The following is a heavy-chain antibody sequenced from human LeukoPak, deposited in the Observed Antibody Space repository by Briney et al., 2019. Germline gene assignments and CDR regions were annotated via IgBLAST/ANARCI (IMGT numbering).Heavy chain of an antibody. CDR1: GGSISSYY. V-gene: IGHV4-59*01. CDR3: ARGLSSGSYLDDAFDI. Sequence: SETLSLTCTVSGGSISSYYWSWIRQPPGKGLEWIGYIYYSGSTNYNPSLKSRVTISVDTSKNQFSLKLSSVTAADTAVYYCARGLSSGSYLDDAFDIWGQGTMVTVSS. CDR2: IYYSGST. D-gene: IGHD1-26*01. J-gene: IGHJ3*02.